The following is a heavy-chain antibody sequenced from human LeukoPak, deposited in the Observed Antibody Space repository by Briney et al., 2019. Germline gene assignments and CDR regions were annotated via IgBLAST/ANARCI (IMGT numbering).Heavy chain of an antibody. CDR2: MYHTGTI. V-gene: IGHV4-38-2*01. Sequence: SETLSLTCAVSGYSLGSGFYCGWVRQPPGKGLEWIGNMYHTGTIYYNPSLRSRLTISEDTSKSHFSLTVDSVTAADTAVYYCATGRYSGSVYYWGQGILVTVSS. CDR1: GYSLGSGFY. CDR3: ATGRYSGSVYY. D-gene: IGHD1-26*01. J-gene: IGHJ4*02.